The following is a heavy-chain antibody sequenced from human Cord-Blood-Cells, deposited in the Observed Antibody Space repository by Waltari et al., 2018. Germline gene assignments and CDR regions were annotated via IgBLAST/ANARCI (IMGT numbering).Heavy chain of an antibody. CDR3: AKLISGYDGAFDI. J-gene: IGHJ3*02. Sequence: QVQLVASGGGVVQPGRSLRLSCAASGFTFISYRMHCFRQAPGKGLEWVAVISYDGSNKYYAESVKGRFTISRDNSKNTLYLQMNSLRAEDTAVYYCAKLISGYDGAFDIWGQGTMVTVSS. V-gene: IGHV3-30*18. D-gene: IGHD5-12*01. CDR2: ISYDGSNK. CDR1: GFTFISYR.